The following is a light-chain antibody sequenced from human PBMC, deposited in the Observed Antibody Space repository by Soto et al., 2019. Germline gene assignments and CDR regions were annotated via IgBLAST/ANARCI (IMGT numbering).Light chain of an antibody. CDR2: GVT. CDR3: SSYTNSRTLI. J-gene: IGLJ1*01. V-gene: IGLV2-14*01. Sequence: QSALTQPASVSGSPGQSITISCTGTSDNYVSWYQQHPGKVPKLMIYGVTNRPSGVSDRFSGSKSGNTASLTISGLQTEDEADYYCSSYTNSRTLIFGAGTKVTVL. CDR1: SDNY.